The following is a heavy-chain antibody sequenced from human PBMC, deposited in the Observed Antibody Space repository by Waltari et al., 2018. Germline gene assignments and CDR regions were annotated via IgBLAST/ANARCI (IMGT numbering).Heavy chain of an antibody. CDR3: ARLAPRTYRSPVPGRHYYYGMDV. CDR2: ISDDETSI. J-gene: IGHJ6*02. Sequence: EEQLLESGGGLVQPGDSLRLSCAGSGFRFSNYWMNWVRQAPGKGVVWVARISDDETSISYADSVKGRFTISRDNAKNTVYLQMKRLRVEDTAVYYCARLAPRTYRSPVPGRHYYYGMDVWGQGTTVTVSS. D-gene: IGHD3-10*01. V-gene: IGHV3-74*01. CDR1: GFRFSNYW.